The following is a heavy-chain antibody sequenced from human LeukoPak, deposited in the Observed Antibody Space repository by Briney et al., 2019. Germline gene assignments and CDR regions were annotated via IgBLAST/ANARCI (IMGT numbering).Heavy chain of an antibody. V-gene: IGHV3-13*01. J-gene: IGHJ4*02. D-gene: IGHD6-13*01. CDR2: IGTAGDT. CDR3: ARGGRGSSWFDN. CDR1: GFTFKSYD. Sequence: GGSLRLSCAASGFTFKSYDMHWVRQAAGEGLEWVSAIGTAGDTYYPGSVKGRFTISRENAKNSLYLQMNSLRAGDTAVYYCARGGRGSSWFDNWGQGTLVTVSS.